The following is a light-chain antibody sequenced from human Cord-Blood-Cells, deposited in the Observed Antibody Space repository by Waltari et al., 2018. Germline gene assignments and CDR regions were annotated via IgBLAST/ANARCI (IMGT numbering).Light chain of an antibody. CDR2: EGS. Sequence: QSALTQPAPVSGSPGQSITISCTGTSSDVGSYNLVSCYQQHPGKAPKRMIYEGSKRPSGVSNRFSGSKSGNTASLTISGLQAEDEADYYCCSYAGSSTWVFGGGTKLTVL. J-gene: IGLJ3*02. CDR3: CSYAGSSTWV. V-gene: IGLV2-23*01. CDR1: SSDVGSYNL.